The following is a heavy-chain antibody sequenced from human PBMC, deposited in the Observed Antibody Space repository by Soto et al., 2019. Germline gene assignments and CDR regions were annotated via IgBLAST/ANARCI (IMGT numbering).Heavy chain of an antibody. CDR2: ISYDGSNK. Sequence: GSLRLSCAASGFTFSSYGMHWVRQAPGKGLEWVAVISYDGSNKYYADSVKGRFTISRDNSKNTLYLQMNSLRAEDTAVYYCAKDQGYYYYYGMDVWGQGTTVTVSS. J-gene: IGHJ6*02. CDR1: GFTFSSYG. V-gene: IGHV3-30*18. CDR3: AKDQGYYYYYGMDV.